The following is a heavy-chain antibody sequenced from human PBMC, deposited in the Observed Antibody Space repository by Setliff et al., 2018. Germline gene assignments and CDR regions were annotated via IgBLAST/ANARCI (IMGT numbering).Heavy chain of an antibody. CDR2: ISPDSIYI. J-gene: IGHJ3*02. CDR3: ARSPANGGHDAFDI. CDR1: GFTFRTFS. Sequence: PGGSLRLSCAASGFTFRTFSMHWVRQAPGKGLEWVSSISPDSIYIYYAEWEKGRFTISRDNAQNSLYLQMNSLGADDTAVYYCARSPANGGHDAFDIWGQGTMVT. V-gene: IGHV3-21*01. D-gene: IGHD6-25*01.